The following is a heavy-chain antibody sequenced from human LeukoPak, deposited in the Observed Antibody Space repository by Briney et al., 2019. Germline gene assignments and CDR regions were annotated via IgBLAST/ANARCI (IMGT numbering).Heavy chain of an antibody. J-gene: IGHJ4*02. CDR2: ITASSTTI. CDR3: AKDVLDSSGYYSGLLDY. D-gene: IGHD3-22*01. V-gene: IGHV3-48*03. Sequence: GGSLRLSCAASGFSFSNYEMNWVRQAPGKGLEWISYITASSTTIYYADSVKGRFTISRDNAKNSLYLQMNGLRGEDTAVYYCAKDVLDSSGYYSGLLDYWGQGTLVTVSS. CDR1: GFSFSNYE.